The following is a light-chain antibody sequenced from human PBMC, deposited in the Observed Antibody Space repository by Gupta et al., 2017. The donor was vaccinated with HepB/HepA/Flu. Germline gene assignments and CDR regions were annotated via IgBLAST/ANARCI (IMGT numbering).Light chain of an antibody. V-gene: IGLV10-54*04. CDR2: SNN. Sequence: QAGLTQPPSVSKGLGQTATLPCTGNNNNVGNQGAAWLQQHQGHPPKSLSYSNNDRPSGISERFSASNSGTTASLTINGLQPEDEADYYCSAWDSSLNGQVFGGGTKMTVL. CDR3: SAWDSSLNGQV. CDR1: NNNVGNQG. J-gene: IGLJ2*01.